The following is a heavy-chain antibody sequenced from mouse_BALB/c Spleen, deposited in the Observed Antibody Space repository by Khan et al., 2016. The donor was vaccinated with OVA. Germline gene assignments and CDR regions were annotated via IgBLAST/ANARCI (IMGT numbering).Heavy chain of an antibody. Sequence: VQLKQSGPGLVKPSQSLSLTCTVTGYSITSDYAWNWIRQFPGNKLEWMGYITYSGSTSYTPSLKSRFSITRDTSKNQFFLQLNSLTTEEKDTYYCERGRAYWGQGTLVTVSA. V-gene: IGHV3-2*02. CDR1: GYSITSDYA. CDR2: ITYSGST. CDR3: ERGRAY. D-gene: IGHD3-3*01. J-gene: IGHJ3*01.